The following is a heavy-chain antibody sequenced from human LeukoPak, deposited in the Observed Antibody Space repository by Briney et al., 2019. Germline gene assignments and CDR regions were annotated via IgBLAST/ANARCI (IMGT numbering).Heavy chain of an antibody. CDR2: IIPIFGTA. V-gene: IGHV1-69*06. J-gene: IGHJ4*02. D-gene: IGHD6-13*01. CDR3: AGSSIIAAAGPYYFDY. Sequence: GASVKVSCKASGGTFSSYAISWVRQAPGQGLEWMGGIIPIFGTANYAQKFKGRVTITADKSTSTAYMELSSLRSEDTAVYYCAGSSIIAAAGPYYFDYWGQGTLVTVSS. CDR1: GGTFSSYA.